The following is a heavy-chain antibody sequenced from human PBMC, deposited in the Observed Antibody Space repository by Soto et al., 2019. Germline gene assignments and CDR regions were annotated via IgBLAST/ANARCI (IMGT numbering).Heavy chain of an antibody. Sequence: GGSLRLSCAASGFTFSSYGMHWVRQAPGKGLEWVAVIWYDGSNKYYADSVKGRFTISRDNSKNTLYLQMNSLRAEDTAVYYCARRVDYYYGMDVWGQGTTVTLSS. CDR3: ARRVDYYYGMDV. CDR1: GFTFSSYG. J-gene: IGHJ6*02. V-gene: IGHV3-33*01. CDR2: IWYDGSNK.